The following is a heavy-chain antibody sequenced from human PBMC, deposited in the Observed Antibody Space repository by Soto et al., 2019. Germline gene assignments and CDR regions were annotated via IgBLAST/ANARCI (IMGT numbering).Heavy chain of an antibody. D-gene: IGHD2-2*01. J-gene: IGHJ4*02. V-gene: IGHV4-31*02. CDR1: GGSISSGGYY. CDR3: ARVGYCSSTSCYADYYFDY. Sequence: SETLSLTCTVSGGSISSGGYYWSWIRQHPGKGLEWIGYIYYSGSTYYNPSLKSRVTISVDTSKNRFSLKLSSVTAADTAVYYCARVGYCSSTSCYADYYFDYWGQGTLVTVSS. CDR2: IYYSGST.